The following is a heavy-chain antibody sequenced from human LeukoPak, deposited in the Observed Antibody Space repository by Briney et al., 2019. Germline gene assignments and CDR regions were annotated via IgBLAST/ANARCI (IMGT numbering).Heavy chain of an antibody. V-gene: IGHV4-59*01. D-gene: IGHD5-18*01. Sequence: PSETLSLTCTVSGGSISSYYWSWIRQPPGKGLEWIGYIYYSGSTNYNPSLKSRVTISVDTSKNQFSLKLSSVTAADTAVYYCARVQLPPDTAMVPTAWFDPWGQGTLVTVSS. CDR2: IYYSGST. CDR3: ARVQLPPDTAMVPTAWFDP. J-gene: IGHJ5*02. CDR1: GGSISSYY.